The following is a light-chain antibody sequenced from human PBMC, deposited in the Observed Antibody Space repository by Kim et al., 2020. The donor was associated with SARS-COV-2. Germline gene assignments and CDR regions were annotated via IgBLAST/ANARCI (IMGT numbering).Light chain of an antibody. J-gene: IGKJ2*01. Sequence: GRPSSYFCMSGQSLSYGNRDNYLSWYLQRPGQSPQLLIYFVSNRAAVDPDRFSGSGSGTDFTLRFSRVEAVDVGVYFCMQTLQTPTFGQGTKLEIK. CDR2: FVS. V-gene: IGKV2-28*01. CDR1: QSLSYGNRDNY. CDR3: MQTLQTPT.